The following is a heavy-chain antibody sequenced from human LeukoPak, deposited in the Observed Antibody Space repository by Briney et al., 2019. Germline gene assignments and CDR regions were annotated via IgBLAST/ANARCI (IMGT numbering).Heavy chain of an antibody. CDR3: ARDQGWVRGVHWFDP. D-gene: IGHD3-10*01. J-gene: IGHJ5*02. CDR2: ISSSSSYI. Sequence: GGSLRLSRTASRFTFRNYAMNWVRPAPGKGLEWVSSISSSSSYIYYAGSVTGRFAISRDKANNSLYLQMNSLRAEDTAVYYCARDQGWVRGVHWFDPWGQGTLVTVSS. CDR1: RFTFRNYA. V-gene: IGHV3-21*01.